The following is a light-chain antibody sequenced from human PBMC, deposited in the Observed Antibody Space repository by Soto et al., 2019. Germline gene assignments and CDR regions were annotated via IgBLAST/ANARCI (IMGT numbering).Light chain of an antibody. V-gene: IGKV3-20*01. CDR3: QQYGKLPIT. J-gene: IGKJ1*01. CDR1: QSVGSN. Sequence: EIVLTQSPATLSLSPGERATLTCRASQSVGSNFAWYLQKPGQAPRLLIYGASTRAAGIPDRFSGSGSGTDFTLTISSLEPEDFAVYYCQQYGKLPITFGQGTKVDIK. CDR2: GAS.